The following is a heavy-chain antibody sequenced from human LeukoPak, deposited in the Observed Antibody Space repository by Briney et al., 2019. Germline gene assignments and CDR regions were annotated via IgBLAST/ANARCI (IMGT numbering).Heavy chain of an antibody. CDR3: ARQDLRSYYYYGMDV. D-gene: IGHD3/OR15-3a*01. CDR1: GYSFTSYW. J-gene: IGHJ6*02. V-gene: IGHV5-51*01. CDR2: IYPGDSDT. Sequence: GESLKISCKGSGYSFTSYWIGWVRQMPGKGLEWMGIIYPGDSDTRYSPSFQGQVTISADKSISTAYLQWSSLKASDTAMYYCARQDLRSYYYYGMDVWGQGTTVTVSS.